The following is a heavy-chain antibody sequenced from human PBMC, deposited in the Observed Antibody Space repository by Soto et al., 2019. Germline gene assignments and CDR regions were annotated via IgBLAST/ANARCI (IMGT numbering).Heavy chain of an antibody. CDR2: IYATGTT. CDR3: VRDGTKTLRDWFDP. D-gene: IGHD1-1*01. CDR1: GASISGFY. Sequence: LSLTFTVSGASISGFYWSWIRKSAGKGLEWIGRIYATGTTDYNPSLKSRVMMSVDTSKKQFSLKLRSVAAADTAVYYCVRDGTKTLRDWFDPWGQGISVTVSS. J-gene: IGHJ5*02. V-gene: IGHV4-4*07.